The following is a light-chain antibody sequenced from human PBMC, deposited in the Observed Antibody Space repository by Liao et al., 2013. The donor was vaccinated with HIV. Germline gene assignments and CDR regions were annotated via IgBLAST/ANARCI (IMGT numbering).Light chain of an antibody. CDR3: QVWDNSRDHVI. Sequence: SDVLTQPPSVSVAPGKTAKITCEGDKVGRKSVHWYQRKPGQAPVLVIYYDSDRPSGIPERISGSNSGNTASLTISRAEAGDEADYYCQVWDNSRDHVIFGGGTKLTV. CDR1: KVGRKS. CDR2: YDS. J-gene: IGLJ2*01. V-gene: IGLV3-21*01.